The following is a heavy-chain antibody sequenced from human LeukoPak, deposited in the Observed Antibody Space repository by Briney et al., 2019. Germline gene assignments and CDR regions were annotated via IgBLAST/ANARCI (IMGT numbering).Heavy chain of an antibody. CDR3: ATIPSRVAVARPFGY. CDR1: GYTLTELS. D-gene: IGHD6-19*01. J-gene: IGHJ4*02. CDR2: FDPEDGET. Sequence: ASVKVSCKVAGYTLTELSMHWVRQAPGKGLEWMGGFDPEDGETIYAQKFQGRVAMTEDTSTDTAYMELSSLRSEDTAVYYCATIPSRVAVARPFGYWGQGTLVIVSS. V-gene: IGHV1-24*01.